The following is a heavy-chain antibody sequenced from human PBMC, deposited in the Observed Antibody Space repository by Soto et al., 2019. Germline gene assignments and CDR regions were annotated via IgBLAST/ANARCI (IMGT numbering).Heavy chain of an antibody. Sequence: QVQLVQSGAEVKKPGSSVKVSCKASGGTFSSYAISWVRQAPGQGLEWMGGIIPIFGTANYAQKFQGRVTITADESTSTAYMELSSLRSEDTAVYYCARANLPYYDFWSGYLHMDVWGQGTTVTVSS. J-gene: IGHJ6*02. V-gene: IGHV1-69*01. CDR1: GGTFSSYA. CDR3: ARANLPYYDFWSGYLHMDV. CDR2: IIPIFGTA. D-gene: IGHD3-3*01.